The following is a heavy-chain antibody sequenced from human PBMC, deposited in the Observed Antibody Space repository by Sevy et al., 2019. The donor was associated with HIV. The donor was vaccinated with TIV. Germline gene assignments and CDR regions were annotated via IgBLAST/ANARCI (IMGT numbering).Heavy chain of an antibody. Sequence: GESLKISCKGSGYSFTSYWISWVRQMPGKGLEWMGRIDPSDSYTNYSPSFQGHVTIPADKSISTAYLQWSSLKASDTAMYYCARPGTTYYYYYGMDVWGQGTTVTVSS. CDR2: IDPSDSYT. D-gene: IGHD1-1*01. CDR3: ARPGTTYYYYYGMDV. J-gene: IGHJ6*02. CDR1: GYSFTSYW. V-gene: IGHV5-10-1*01.